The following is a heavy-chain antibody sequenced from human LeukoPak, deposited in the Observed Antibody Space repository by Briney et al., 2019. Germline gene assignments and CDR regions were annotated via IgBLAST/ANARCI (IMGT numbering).Heavy chain of an antibody. CDR2: INHSGYT. J-gene: IGHJ4*02. CDR3: TRMTTEHDY. D-gene: IGHD4-17*01. V-gene: IGHV4-34*01. CDR1: GVSFNDYY. Sequence: KPSETLSLTCAVSGVSFNDYYWSWVRQTPGKGLEWIGEINHSGYTNDSPSLKSRVTISIDTSRKQFSLNLRSVTVADTGIYYCTRMTTEHDYWGQGTLVTVSS.